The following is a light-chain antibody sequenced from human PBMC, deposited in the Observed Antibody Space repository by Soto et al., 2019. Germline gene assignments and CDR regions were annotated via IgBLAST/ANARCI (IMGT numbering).Light chain of an antibody. CDR3: QQYNSYSP. CDR1: QSISSW. Sequence: QVTQSTSTLSASVGDRVTITCRASQSISSWLAWYQQKPGKAPKLLIYDASSLESGVPSRFSGSGSGTEFTLTISSLQPDDFATYYCQQYNSYSPFAQGTKV. CDR2: DAS. J-gene: IGKJ1*01. V-gene: IGKV1-5*01.